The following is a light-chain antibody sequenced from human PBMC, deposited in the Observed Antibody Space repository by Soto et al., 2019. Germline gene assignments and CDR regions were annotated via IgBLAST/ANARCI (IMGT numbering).Light chain of an antibody. V-gene: IGKV1-5*01. J-gene: IGKJ1*01. Sequence: DIQMTHSPSTLSASVGDRVIITCRASQSISRRLAWYQQKPGKAPRLLIYDVSTLESGVPPRFSGSGSGTEFTLTISGLHPYDLATYYCQQYNSYSGKFGQGTKVDIK. CDR2: DVS. CDR1: QSISRR. CDR3: QQYNSYSGK.